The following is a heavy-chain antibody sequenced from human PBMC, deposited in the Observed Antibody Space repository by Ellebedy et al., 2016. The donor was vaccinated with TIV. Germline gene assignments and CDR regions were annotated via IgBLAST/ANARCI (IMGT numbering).Heavy chain of an antibody. Sequence: SETLSLXCAVYGGSFSGYYRSWIRQSPGKGLEWIGEINHSGSTKYNPSLKSRVTMSVDTSKIQFSLRLSSVTAADTAVYYCARGDGSGSLIDYWGQGTLVTVSS. V-gene: IGHV4-34*01. CDR3: ARGDGSGSLIDY. CDR1: GGSFSGYY. D-gene: IGHD3-10*01. J-gene: IGHJ4*02. CDR2: INHSGST.